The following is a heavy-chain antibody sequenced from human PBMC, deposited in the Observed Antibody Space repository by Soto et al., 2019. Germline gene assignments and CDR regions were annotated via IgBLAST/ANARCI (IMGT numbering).Heavy chain of an antibody. CDR1: GYTFPNYG. CDR3: ATGNCPAFGT. CDR2: ISGYNGYT. Sequence: QVQLVHSGPEVKKPGASVKVSCKASGYTFPNYGFNWVRQAPGQGLEWMGWISGYNGYTNYAQNFQGRVTMTTDTSTSTAYMEVRSLRSDGTAVYYCATGNCPAFGTWGQGTTVTVSS. D-gene: IGHD1-7*01. J-gene: IGHJ3*02. V-gene: IGHV1-18*01.